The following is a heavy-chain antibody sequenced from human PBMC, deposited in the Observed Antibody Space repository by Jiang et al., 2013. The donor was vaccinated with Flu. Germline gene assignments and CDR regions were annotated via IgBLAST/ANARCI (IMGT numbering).Heavy chain of an antibody. J-gene: IGHJ4*02. D-gene: IGHD5-18*01. V-gene: IGHV1-69*06. CDR1: GGTFSSFA. Sequence: GAEVKKPGSSVKVSCKTSGGTFSSFAINWVRQAPGQGLEWMGGINPIFGTTDYAQIFQGRVTIIADRSTSTAYMDLSSLRSEDTAVYYCARSSWGYSYGPFEYWGQGTLVTVSS. CDR2: INPIFGTT. CDR3: ARSSWGYSYGPFEY.